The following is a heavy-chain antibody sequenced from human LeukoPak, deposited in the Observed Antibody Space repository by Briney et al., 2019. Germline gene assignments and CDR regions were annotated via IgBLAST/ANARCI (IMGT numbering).Heavy chain of an antibody. CDR3: ARQGYDSSGYYDYFDY. CDR2: IYPGDSDT. J-gene: IGHJ4*02. Sequence: HGESLKISCKGSGYSFTSYWIGWVRQMPGKGLEWMGIIYPGDSDTRYSPSFQGQVTISADKSISTAYLQWSSLKASDTAMYYCARQGYDSSGYYDYFDYWGQGTLVTVSS. D-gene: IGHD3-22*01. CDR1: GYSFTSYW. V-gene: IGHV5-51*01.